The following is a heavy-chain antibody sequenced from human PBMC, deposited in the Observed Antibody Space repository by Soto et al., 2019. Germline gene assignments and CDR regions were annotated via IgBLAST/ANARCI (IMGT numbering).Heavy chain of an antibody. J-gene: IGHJ5*02. CDR1: GFTFSSYA. V-gene: IGHV3-30-3*01. Sequence: HPGGSLRLSCAASGFTFSSYAMHWVRQAPGKGLEWVAVISYDGSNKYYADSVKGRFTISRDNSKNTLYLQMNSLRAEDTAVYYCARDTYYYFWSGFRTWFDPWGQGTLVTVSS. CDR3: ARDTYYYFWSGFRTWFDP. CDR2: ISYDGSNK. D-gene: IGHD3-3*01.